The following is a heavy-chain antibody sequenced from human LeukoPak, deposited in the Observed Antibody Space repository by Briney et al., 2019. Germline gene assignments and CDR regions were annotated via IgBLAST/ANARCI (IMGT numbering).Heavy chain of an antibody. CDR1: GFTFSSYE. CDR2: ISSSGSTI. D-gene: IGHD1-26*01. J-gene: IGHJ4*02. CDR3: ARVESERTKWELLRGGDY. Sequence: SGGSLRLSCAASGFTFSSYEMNWVRQAPGKGLEWVSYISSSGSTIYYADSVKGRFTISRDNAKNSLYLQMNSLRAEDTAVYYCARVESERTKWELLRGGDYWGQGTLVTVSS. V-gene: IGHV3-48*03.